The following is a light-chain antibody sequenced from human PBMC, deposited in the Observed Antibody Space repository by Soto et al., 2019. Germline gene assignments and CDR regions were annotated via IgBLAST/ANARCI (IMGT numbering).Light chain of an antibody. J-gene: IGLJ3*02. CDR1: SGDVGAYLY. CDR2: EVT. CDR3: SSYAGRNNLL. V-gene: IGLV2-8*01. Sequence: SVLTQPPSASGSPGQSVTISCTGTSGDVGAYLYVSWYQQHPGKAPKLLIYEVTKRPSGVPDRFSGSKSGNTASLTVSGLQPEDEGDYYCSSYAGRNNLLFGGGTKLTVL.